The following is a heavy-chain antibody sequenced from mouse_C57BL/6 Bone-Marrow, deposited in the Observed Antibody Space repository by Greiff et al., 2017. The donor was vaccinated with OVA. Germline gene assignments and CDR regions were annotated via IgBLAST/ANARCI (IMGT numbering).Heavy chain of an antibody. Sequence: EVQVVESGGGLVKPGGSLKLSCAASGFTFTSYAMSWVRQTPEKRLEWVATISDAGSYTYYPDNVKGRFTISRDNAKNNLYLQLSQLRSEDTAVEYCASEGAKVVATEYRGEGTTLTVS. CDR3: ASEGAKVVATEY. CDR2: ISDAGSYT. V-gene: IGHV5-4*01. D-gene: IGHD1-3*01. CDR1: GFTFTSYA. J-gene: IGHJ2*01.